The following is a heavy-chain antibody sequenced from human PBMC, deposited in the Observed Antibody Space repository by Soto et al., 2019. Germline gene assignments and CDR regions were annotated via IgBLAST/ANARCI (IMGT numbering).Heavy chain of an antibody. Sequence: GGSLRLSCAASGFTFSSYSMNWVRQAPGKGLEWISYITNGGTTIYYADSVKGRFTISRDNAKNSLYLHMSSLRDDDTAVYYCATPVVRFLEWTTDYWGQGTLVTVSS. CDR1: GFTFSSYS. D-gene: IGHD3-3*01. CDR3: ATPVVRFLEWTTDY. CDR2: ITNGGTTI. J-gene: IGHJ4*02. V-gene: IGHV3-48*02.